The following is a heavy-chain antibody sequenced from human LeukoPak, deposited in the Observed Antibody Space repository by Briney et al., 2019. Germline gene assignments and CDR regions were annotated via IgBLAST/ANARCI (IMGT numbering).Heavy chain of an antibody. V-gene: IGHV4-31*03. Sequence: SQTLSLTCTVSGGSISSGGYHWSWIRQHPGKGLEWIGYIYYSGSTYYNPSLKSRVTISVDTSKNQFSLELSSVTAADTAVYYCARDYAFDIWGQGTMVTVSS. J-gene: IGHJ3*02. CDR3: ARDYAFDI. CDR1: GGSISSGGYH. CDR2: IYYSGST.